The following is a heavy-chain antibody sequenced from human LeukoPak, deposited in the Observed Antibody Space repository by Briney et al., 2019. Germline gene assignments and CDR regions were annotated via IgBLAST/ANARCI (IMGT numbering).Heavy chain of an antibody. CDR3: ARHGTSGTNLNWFDP. V-gene: IGHV4-39*01. D-gene: IGHD1-1*01. CDR2: IYYSGST. Sequence: SETLSLTCTVSGVSTRSSSFYWGWIRQPPGKGLEWIGSIYYSGSTYYRPSLKSRVTMSVDTSKNQFSLKLSSVTAADTAVYYCARHGTSGTNLNWFDPWGQGTLVTVSS. CDR1: GVSTRSSSFY. J-gene: IGHJ5*02.